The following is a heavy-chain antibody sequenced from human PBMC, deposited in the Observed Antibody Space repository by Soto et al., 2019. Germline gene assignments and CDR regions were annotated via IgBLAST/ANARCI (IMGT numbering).Heavy chain of an antibody. D-gene: IGHD2-8*01. CDR1: GFIFSTYG. V-gene: IGHV3-30*03. Sequence: GGSLRLSCAASGFIFSTYGMHWVRQAPGKGLEWVAVMSNDGKNEFYADSVRGRFTISRDFSKDTVDLQMTSLRPEDTAVYHCVRGFCANRVCFCFIDFWGPGTQVTVSS. J-gene: IGHJ4*02. CDR3: VRGFCANRVCFCFIDF. CDR2: MSNDGKNE.